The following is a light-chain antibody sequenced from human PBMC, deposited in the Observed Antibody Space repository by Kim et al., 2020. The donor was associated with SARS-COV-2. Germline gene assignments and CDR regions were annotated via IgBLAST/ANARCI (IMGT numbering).Light chain of an antibody. V-gene: IGLV2-14*03. CDR2: GVS. CDR3: TSYTSSRTWV. CDR1: SSDVGGYNY. Sequence: GQSNIISCTGTSSDVGGYNYVSWYQHYPGKAPNLMIYGVSKRPSGVSSRFSGSKSDNTASLTISGLQPEDEADYYCTSYTSSRTWVFGGGTKLTVL. J-gene: IGLJ3*02.